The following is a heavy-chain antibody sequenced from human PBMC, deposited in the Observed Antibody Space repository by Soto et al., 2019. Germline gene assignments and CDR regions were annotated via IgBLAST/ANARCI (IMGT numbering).Heavy chain of an antibody. CDR2: INQDGSVK. CDR3: ARNNH. CDR1: GFAFSDMW. J-gene: IGHJ4*02. V-gene: IGHV3-7*01. Sequence: GGSLRLSCAASGFAFSDMWMSWVRQVPGKGLEWVANINQDGSVKYYMDSVKGRFTISRDNAKHSLYLQMNSLRAEDTAVYYCARNNHWGQGTLVTVSS.